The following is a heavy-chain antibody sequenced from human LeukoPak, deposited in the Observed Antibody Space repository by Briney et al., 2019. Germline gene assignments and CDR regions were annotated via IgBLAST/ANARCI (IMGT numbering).Heavy chain of an antibody. CDR3: AREDYYGSGSPPSLYFDY. D-gene: IGHD3-10*01. J-gene: IGHJ4*02. Sequence: GGSLRLSCAASGFTFRNYVIHWVRQAPGKGLEWVAVTSSDLNVKLYADSVKGRFTISRDNSRSTLYLQMNSLRPEDTAIYYCAREDYYGSGSPPSLYFDYWGQGTLVTVSS. V-gene: IGHV3-30-3*01. CDR1: GFTFRNYV. CDR2: TSSDLNVK.